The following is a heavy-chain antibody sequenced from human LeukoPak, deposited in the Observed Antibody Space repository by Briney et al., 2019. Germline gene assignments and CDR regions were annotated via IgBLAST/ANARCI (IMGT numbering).Heavy chain of an antibody. CDR1: GFTVSSNY. D-gene: IGHD1-26*01. Sequence: GGSLRLSCAASGFTVSSNYMTWVRQAPGRGLEWVSLIYTGGSTYYADSVKGRFTISRDNSKNRLYLQMSSLRAEDTAVYYCARDSGSLVSFDIWGQGTMVTVSS. CDR3: ARDSGSLVSFDI. CDR2: IYTGGST. V-gene: IGHV3-66*01. J-gene: IGHJ3*02.